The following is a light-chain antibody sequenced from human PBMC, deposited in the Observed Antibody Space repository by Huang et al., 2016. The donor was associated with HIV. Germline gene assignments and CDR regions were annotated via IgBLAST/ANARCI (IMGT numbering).Light chain of an antibody. CDR3: QQFGSSPPYS. V-gene: IGKV3-20*01. Sequence: EIVLTQSPDTLSLSPGERATVSCRASQSVTRNYLAWYQQRPGQAPKLLIYGASTRATGIRDRFSGSGSGTDFTLTISRLAPEDFAVYYCQQFGSSPPYSFGQGTKLEIK. CDR2: GAS. J-gene: IGKJ2*03. CDR1: QSVTRNY.